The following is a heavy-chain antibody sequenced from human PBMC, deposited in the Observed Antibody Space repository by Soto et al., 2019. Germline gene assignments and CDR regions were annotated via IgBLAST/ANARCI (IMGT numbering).Heavy chain of an antibody. D-gene: IGHD3-3*01. V-gene: IGHV4-59*13. CDR3: AGGLRFLEWLLPTAYYMDV. Sequence: SETLSLTCTVSGGSISSYSWSWSGQPPGKGLEWIGYIYYSGSTNYNPSLKSRVTISVDTSKNQFSLKLSSVTAADTAVYYCAGGLRFLEWLLPTAYYMDVWGKGTTVTVSS. J-gene: IGHJ6*03. CDR2: IYYSGST. CDR1: GGSISSYS.